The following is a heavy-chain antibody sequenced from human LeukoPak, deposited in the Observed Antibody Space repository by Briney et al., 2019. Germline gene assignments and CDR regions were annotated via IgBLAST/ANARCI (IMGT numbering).Heavy chain of an antibody. CDR2: INHSGST. J-gene: IGHJ6*02. Sequence: SETLSLTCAVYGGSFSGYYWSWIRQPPGKGLEWIGEINHSGSTNYNPSLKSRVTISVDTSKNQFSLKLSSVTAADTAVYYCARDVSLYYYYGMDVWGQGTTVTVSS. D-gene: IGHD2/OR15-2a*01. CDR3: ARDVSLYYYYGMDV. V-gene: IGHV4-34*01. CDR1: GGSFSGYY.